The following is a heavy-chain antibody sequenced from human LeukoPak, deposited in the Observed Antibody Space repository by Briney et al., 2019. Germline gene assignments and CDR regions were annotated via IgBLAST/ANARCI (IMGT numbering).Heavy chain of an antibody. CDR3: AREDIVVVPAAANYYYGMDV. CDR2: IIPIFGTA. D-gene: IGHD2-2*01. V-gene: IGHV1-69*13. CDR1: GGTFSSYA. Sequence: ASVKVSCKASGGTFSSYAISWVRQAPGQGLEWMGGIIPIFGTANYAQKFQGRVTITADESTSTAYMELSSLRSEDTAVYYCAREDIVVVPAAANYYYGMDVWGQGTTVTVSS. J-gene: IGHJ6*02.